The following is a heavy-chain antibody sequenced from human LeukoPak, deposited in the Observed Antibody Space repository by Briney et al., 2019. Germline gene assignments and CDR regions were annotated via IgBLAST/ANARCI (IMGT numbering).Heavy chain of an antibody. CDR3: AKGAARVVVAATDY. D-gene: IGHD2-15*01. CDR2: ISGSGGST. J-gene: IGHJ4*02. Sequence: GGSLRLSCAASGFTVSSYAMSLVRQATGKGLEWVSAISGSGGSTYYADSVKGRFTISRDNSKNTLYLQMNSLRAEDTAVYYCAKGAARVVVAATDYWGQGTLVTVSS. CDR1: GFTVSSYA. V-gene: IGHV3-23*01.